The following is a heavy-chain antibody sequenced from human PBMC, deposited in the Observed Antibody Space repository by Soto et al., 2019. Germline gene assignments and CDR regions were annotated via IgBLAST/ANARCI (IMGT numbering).Heavy chain of an antibody. Sequence: PSQTLSLTCAISWDSVSSNSAAWNWIRQSPSRGLEWLGRTYYRSKWYNDYAVSVKSRITINPDTSKNQFSLQLNSVTPEDTAVYYCAREFIAASLGYYYYGMDVWGQGTTVTVSS. D-gene: IGHD6-6*01. CDR3: AREFIAASLGYYYYGMDV. J-gene: IGHJ6*02. CDR2: TYYRSKWYN. V-gene: IGHV6-1*01. CDR1: WDSVSSNSAA.